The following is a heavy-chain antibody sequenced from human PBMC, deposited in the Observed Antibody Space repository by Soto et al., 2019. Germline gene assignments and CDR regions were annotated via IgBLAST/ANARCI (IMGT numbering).Heavy chain of an antibody. CDR1: GFTFSTYA. V-gene: IGHV3-23*01. Sequence: PGGSLRLSCAASGFTFSTYAMSWVHQAPGKGLEWVSAISRDAYDIYYADSVKGRFTISRDNSKHMLYLQMNSLRTEDTAVYYCAHPRGYGVFDAYDIWGQGAMVTV. J-gene: IGHJ3*02. D-gene: IGHD4-17*01. CDR3: AHPRGYGVFDAYDI. CDR2: ISRDAYDI.